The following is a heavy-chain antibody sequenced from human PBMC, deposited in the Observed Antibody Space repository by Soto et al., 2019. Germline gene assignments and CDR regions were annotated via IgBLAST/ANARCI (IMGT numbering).Heavy chain of an antibody. V-gene: IGHV1-2*02. CDR2: INPNSGGT. D-gene: IGHD3-22*01. J-gene: IGHJ4*02. CDR3: ARRKGDYYDSSGYHYYFDY. CDR1: GYTFTDYY. Sequence: SVKVSCKASGYTFTDYYVHCVRQAPGQGLEWMGWINPNSGGTKSAQKFQGRVTMTRDTSISTAYMELSRLRSDDTAVYYCARRKGDYYDSSGYHYYFDYWGQGTLVTVSS.